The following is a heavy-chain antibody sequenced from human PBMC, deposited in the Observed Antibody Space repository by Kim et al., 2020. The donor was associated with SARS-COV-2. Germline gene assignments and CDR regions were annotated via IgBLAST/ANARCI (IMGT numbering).Heavy chain of an antibody. CDR3: ARYSSGWRFFDY. D-gene: IGHD6-19*01. Sequence: NYNPSLKSRVTISVDKSKNQFSLKLSSVTAADTAVYYCARYSSGWRFFDYWGQGTLVTVSS. J-gene: IGHJ4*02. V-gene: IGHV4-4*02.